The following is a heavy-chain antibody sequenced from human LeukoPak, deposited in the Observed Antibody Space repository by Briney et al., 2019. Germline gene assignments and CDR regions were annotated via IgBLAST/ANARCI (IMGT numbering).Heavy chain of an antibody. D-gene: IGHD4-17*01. V-gene: IGHV4-34*01. CDR3: ARLRNLDY. Sequence: SETLSLTCAVYGGSFSGHYWTWIRQTPGKGLEWIGEIDHSGITNYNPSLQSRVTISVDTSKNQFSLNLSSVTAADTAVYYCARLRNLDYWGQGTLVTVSS. CDR2: IDHSGIT. J-gene: IGHJ4*02. CDR1: GGSFSGHY.